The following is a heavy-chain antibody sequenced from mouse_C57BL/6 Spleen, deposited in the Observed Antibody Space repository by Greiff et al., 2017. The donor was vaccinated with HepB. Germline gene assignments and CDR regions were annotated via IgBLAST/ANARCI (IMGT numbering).Heavy chain of an antibody. Sequence: VQLQQPGAELVKPGASVKLSCKASGYTFTSYWMHWVKQRPGQGLEWIGMIHPNSGSTNYNEKFKSKATLTVDKSSSTAYMQLSSLTSEDSAVYYCARRGLRQGDYYAMDYWGQGTSVTVSS. CDR1: GYTFTSYW. CDR2: IHPNSGST. D-gene: IGHD2-2*01. V-gene: IGHV1-64*01. CDR3: ARRGLRQGDYYAMDY. J-gene: IGHJ4*01.